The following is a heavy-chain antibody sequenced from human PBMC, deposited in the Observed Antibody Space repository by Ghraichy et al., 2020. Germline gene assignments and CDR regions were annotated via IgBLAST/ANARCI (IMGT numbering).Heavy chain of an antibody. Sequence: GEYLNISCAASGFTFSSYAMHWVRQAPGKGLEWVAVISYDGSNKYYADSVKGRFTISRDNSKNTLYLQMNSLRAEDTAVYYCARDRVTMIVVVTHDAFDIWGQGTMVTVSS. J-gene: IGHJ3*02. D-gene: IGHD3-22*01. CDR1: GFTFSSYA. V-gene: IGHV3-30*01. CDR2: ISYDGSNK. CDR3: ARDRVTMIVVVTHDAFDI.